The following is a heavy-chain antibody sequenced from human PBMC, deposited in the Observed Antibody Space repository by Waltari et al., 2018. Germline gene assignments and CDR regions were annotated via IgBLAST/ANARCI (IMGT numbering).Heavy chain of an antibody. CDR2: ILSDVSKV. CDR3: TRVFPGIGIIGNFDQ. Sequence: VQSGGGVVQPGRSLRLSCVGSGFNFNEYGMHWFRQAPGKGLEWGVVILSDVSKVHYADSVQDRVVSSRDNSKKTLYWQMNSLRGEDTGLYYCTRVFPGIGIIGNFDQWGQGTQVTVSS. CDR1: GFNFNEYG. J-gene: IGHJ4*02. V-gene: IGHV3-33*01.